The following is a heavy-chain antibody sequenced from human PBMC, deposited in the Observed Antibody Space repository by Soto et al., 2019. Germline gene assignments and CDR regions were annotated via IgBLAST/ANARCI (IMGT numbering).Heavy chain of an antibody. J-gene: IGHJ6*02. V-gene: IGHV3-30*18. CDR3: AKDLIAARRNYYYGMDI. D-gene: IGHD6-6*01. CDR1: VVTDSSYR. Sequence: LSYAASVVTDSSYRRHWFRLTPGKGLEWVALISYEGYDKYYADSVKGRFTISRDNSKNTLYLEMNSLRVEDTSVYYCAKDLIAARRNYYYGMDIWRQGTTVTVSS. CDR2: ISYEGYDK.